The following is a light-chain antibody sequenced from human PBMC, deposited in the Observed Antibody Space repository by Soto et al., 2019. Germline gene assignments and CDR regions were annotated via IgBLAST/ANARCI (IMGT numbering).Light chain of an antibody. J-gene: IGLJ3*02. CDR3: QTWSTGIRV. CDR1: SGHSSYA. Sequence: QPVLTQSPSASASLGASVKLTCTLSSGHSSYAIAWHQQQPEKGPRYLMKLNSDGSHSKGDGIPDRFSGSSSGTERYLTISSLQSEDEADYYCQTWSTGIRVXXGGTQLXVL. V-gene: IGLV4-69*01. CDR2: LNSDGSH.